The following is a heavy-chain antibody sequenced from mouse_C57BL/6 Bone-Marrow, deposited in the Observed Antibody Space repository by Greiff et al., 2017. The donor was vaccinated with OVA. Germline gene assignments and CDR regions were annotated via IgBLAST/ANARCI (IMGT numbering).Heavy chain of an antibody. J-gene: IGHJ3*01. CDR2: IYPGNSDT. CDR1: GYTFTSYW. CDR3: TRGYGSSPPWFAY. D-gene: IGHD1-1*01. Sequence: EVHLVESGTVLARPGASVKMSCKTSGYTFTSYWMHWVKQRPGQGLEWIGAIYPGNSDTSYNQKFKGKAKLTAVTSASTAYMELSSLTNEDSAVYYCTRGYGSSPPWFAYWGQGTLVTVSA. V-gene: IGHV1-5*01.